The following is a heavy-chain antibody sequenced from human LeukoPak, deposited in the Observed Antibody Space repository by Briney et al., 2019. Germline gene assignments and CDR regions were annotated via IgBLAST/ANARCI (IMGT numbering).Heavy chain of an antibody. CDR2: ISYDGSNK. D-gene: IGHD3-22*01. Sequence: GGSLRLSCAASGFTFSSYGMHWVRQAPGKGLEWVAVISYDGSNKYYADSVKGRFTISRDNSKNTLYLQMNSLRAEDTAVYYCARDPGDYYDSSGLFDYWGQGTLVTVSS. J-gene: IGHJ4*02. CDR1: GFTFSSYG. CDR3: ARDPGDYYDSSGLFDY. V-gene: IGHV3-30*03.